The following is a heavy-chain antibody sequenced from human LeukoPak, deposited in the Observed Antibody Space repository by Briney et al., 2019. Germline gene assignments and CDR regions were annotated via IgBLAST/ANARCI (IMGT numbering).Heavy chain of an antibody. J-gene: IGHJ3*02. D-gene: IGHD6-19*01. CDR1: GGSISSSSYY. V-gene: IGHV4-39*07. CDR2: INHSGST. Sequence: SETLSLTCTVSGGSISSSSYYWGWIRQPPGKGLEWIGEINHSGSTNYNPSLKSRVTISVDTSKNQFSLKLSSVIAADTAVYYCARRFRQSGWDDAFDIWGQGTMVTVSS. CDR3: ARRFRQSGWDDAFDI.